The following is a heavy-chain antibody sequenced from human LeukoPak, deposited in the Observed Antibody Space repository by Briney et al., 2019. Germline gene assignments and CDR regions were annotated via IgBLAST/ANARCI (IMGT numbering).Heavy chain of an antibody. CDR3: ASGPTGIAVA. V-gene: IGHV3-30*01. CDR1: GFTFSSYA. CDR2: ISYDGSNK. J-gene: IGHJ4*02. D-gene: IGHD6-19*01. Sequence: SGRSLRLSCAASGFTFSSYAMHWVRQAPGKGLEWVAVISYDGSNKYYADSVKGRFTISRDNSKNTLYLQMNSLRAEDTAVYYCASGPTGIAVAWGQGTLVTVSS.